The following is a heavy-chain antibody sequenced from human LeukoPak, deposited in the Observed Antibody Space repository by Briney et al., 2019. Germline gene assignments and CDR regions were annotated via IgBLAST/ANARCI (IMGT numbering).Heavy chain of an antibody. CDR1: GFTFSSYI. CDR3: VKDDSYYYGSGSSND. D-gene: IGHD3-10*01. J-gene: IGHJ4*02. V-gene: IGHV3-64D*06. Sequence: GGSLRLSCSAFGFTFSSYIMHWVRQAPGKGLEYVSAITSIGGSTYYADSVKGRFTISRDNSKNTLYLQMSSLRPEDTAVYYCVKDDSYYYGSGSSNDWGQGTLVTVSS. CDR2: ITSIGGST.